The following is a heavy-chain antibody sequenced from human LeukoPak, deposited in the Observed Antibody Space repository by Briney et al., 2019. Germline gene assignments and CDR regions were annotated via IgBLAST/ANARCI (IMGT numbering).Heavy chain of an antibody. CDR3: ARQSGYCSSTSCYRGFDY. Sequence: SETLSLTCTVSGGSISSYYWSWIRQPPGKGLEWTGYIYTSGSTNYNPSLKSRVTISVDTSKNQFSLKLSSVTAADTAVYYCARQSGYCSSTSCYRGFDYWGQGTLVTVSS. CDR2: IYTSGST. J-gene: IGHJ4*02. CDR1: GGSISSYY. V-gene: IGHV4-4*09. D-gene: IGHD2-2*02.